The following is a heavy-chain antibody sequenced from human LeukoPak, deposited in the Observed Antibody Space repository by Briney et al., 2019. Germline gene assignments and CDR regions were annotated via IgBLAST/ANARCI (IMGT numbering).Heavy chain of an antibody. J-gene: IGHJ4*02. V-gene: IGHV3-11*01. CDR1: GFTFSDYY. CDR2: ISSSGTTM. CDR3: ARDQSGGWYDY. D-gene: IGHD6-19*01. Sequence: GGSLRLSCAASGFTFSDYYMSWIRQAPGKGLEWVSSISSSGTTMYYADSVKGRFTISRDYAKSSLYLQLNGLRAEDTAVYYCARDQSGGWYDYWGQGTLVTVSS.